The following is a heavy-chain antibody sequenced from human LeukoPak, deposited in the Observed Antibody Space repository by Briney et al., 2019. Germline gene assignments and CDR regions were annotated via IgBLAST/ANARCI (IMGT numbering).Heavy chain of an antibody. Sequence: PGGCLRLDCAASGFTFSSNRMSWVRQAPGKGLEWVANIKQDGSEKYYVDSVKGRFTISRDNAKNSLFLQMNSLRAEDTAVYYCARGAEYDGSGSYYDGNWFDPWGQGTLVTV. CDR2: IKQDGSEK. CDR3: ARGAEYDGSGSYYDGNWFDP. V-gene: IGHV3-7*01. D-gene: IGHD3-10*01. J-gene: IGHJ5*02. CDR1: GFTFSSNR.